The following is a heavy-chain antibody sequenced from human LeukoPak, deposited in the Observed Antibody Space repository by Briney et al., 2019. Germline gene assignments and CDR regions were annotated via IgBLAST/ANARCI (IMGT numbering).Heavy chain of an antibody. Sequence: KSGESLKISCKGSGYSFTNYWIGWVRQMPGKGLEWMGIIYPGDSDTRYSPSFQGQVTISADKSISTAFLPWSSLKASDTAMYYCARLLPEYYFDYWGQGTLVTVSS. D-gene: IGHD2-15*01. CDR1: GYSFTNYW. CDR2: IYPGDSDT. J-gene: IGHJ4*02. V-gene: IGHV5-51*01. CDR3: ARLLPEYYFDY.